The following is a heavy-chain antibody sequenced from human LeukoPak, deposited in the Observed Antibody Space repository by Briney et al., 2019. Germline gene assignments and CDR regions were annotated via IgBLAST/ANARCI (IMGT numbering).Heavy chain of an antibody. V-gene: IGHV3-66*01. J-gene: IGHJ4*02. CDR2: LYSGGST. Sequence: GGSLRLSCAASGFVVSTNYMSWVRQAPGKGLEWVSVLYSGGSTYYTDSVKGRFTISRDNSNNTLYLQMNNLRAEDTAVYYCAMDSAWLPLQFDYWGPGTLVAVST. CDR1: GFVVSTNY. CDR3: AMDSAWLPLQFDY. D-gene: IGHD5-24*01.